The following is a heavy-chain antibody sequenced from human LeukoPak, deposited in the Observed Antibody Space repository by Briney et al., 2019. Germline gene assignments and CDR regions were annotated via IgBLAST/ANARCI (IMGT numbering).Heavy chain of an antibody. CDR2: IYYSGSS. V-gene: IGHV4-59*02. D-gene: IGHD1-1*01. CDR1: GGSVTTFY. Sequence: FETLSLTCTVSGGSVTTFYWGWIRQPPGKGLEWIGYIYYSGSSIYNPSLKSRVTISIDMSNNQFSPKLSSVTAADTAMYYCVRLLRSGTTGFWFDPWGQGTLVTVCS. CDR3: VRLLRSGTTGFWFDP. J-gene: IGHJ5*02.